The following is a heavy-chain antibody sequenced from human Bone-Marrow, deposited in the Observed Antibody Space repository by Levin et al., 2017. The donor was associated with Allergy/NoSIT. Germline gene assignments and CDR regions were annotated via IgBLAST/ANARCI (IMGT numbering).Heavy chain of an antibody. Sequence: GGSLRLSCAASGFTFSNSWMHWVRQAPGKGLVWVSRIHNDGSGTTYADSVKGRFTISRDNAKNTLYLQMSSLRPDDTAVYFCARDYYYALDVWGQGTTVTVSS. CDR1: GFTFSNSW. CDR2: IHNDGSGT. CDR3: ARDYYYALDV. V-gene: IGHV3-74*03. J-gene: IGHJ6*02.